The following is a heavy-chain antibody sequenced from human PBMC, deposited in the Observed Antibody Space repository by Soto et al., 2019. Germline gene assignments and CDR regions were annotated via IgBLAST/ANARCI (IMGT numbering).Heavy chain of an antibody. Sequence: SETLSLTCTVSGGSISSGGYYWSWIRQHPGKGLEWIGYIYYSGSTYYNPSLKSRVTISVDTSKNQFSLKLSSVTAADTAVYYCARVWGSGSYYFDYWGQGALVTVSS. CDR2: IYYSGST. CDR1: GGSISSGGYY. D-gene: IGHD3-10*01. J-gene: IGHJ4*02. CDR3: ARVWGSGSYYFDY. V-gene: IGHV4-31*03.